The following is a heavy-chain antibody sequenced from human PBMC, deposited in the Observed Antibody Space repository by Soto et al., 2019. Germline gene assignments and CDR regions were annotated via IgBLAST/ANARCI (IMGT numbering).Heavy chain of an antibody. J-gene: IGHJ6*03. CDR1: GYTFTSYA. V-gene: IGHV1-3*01. D-gene: IGHD5-12*01. CDR3: ARDKGSGYDWNYYYYMDV. CDR2: INAGNGNT. Sequence: GASVKVSCKASGYTFTSYAMHWVRQAPGQRLEWMGWINAGNGNTKYSQKFQGRVTITRDTSASTAYMELSSLRSEDTAVYYCARDKGSGYDWNYYYYMDVWGKGTTVTVSS.